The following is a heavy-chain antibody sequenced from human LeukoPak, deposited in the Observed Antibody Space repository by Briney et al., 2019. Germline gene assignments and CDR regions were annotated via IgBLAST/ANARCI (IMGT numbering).Heavy chain of an antibody. Sequence: GGSLRLSCAASGFRFSSYVMSWVCQAPGKGLEYVSSIDGSDGASYYADSVKGRFTISRDNSKNTLFLQMNSLRVEDTAVYYCARVDSGNYDYWGQGTLLTVSS. V-gene: IGHV3-23*01. D-gene: IGHD1-26*01. CDR3: ARVDSGNYDY. J-gene: IGHJ4*02. CDR1: GFRFSSYV. CDR2: IDGSDGAS.